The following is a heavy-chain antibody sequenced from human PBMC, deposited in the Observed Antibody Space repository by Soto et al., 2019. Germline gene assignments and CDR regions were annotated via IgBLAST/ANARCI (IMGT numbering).Heavy chain of an antibody. CDR1: GGTFSSYA. V-gene: IGHV1-69*12. Sequence: QVQLVQSGAEVKKPGSSVKVSCKASGGTFSSYAISWVRQAPGQGLEWMGGIIPIFGTANYAQKFQGRVPINADESTSTAHMERSSLRSEDTAVYYCARAGVRSSGGWFDPWGQGTLVSVSS. D-gene: IGHD6-6*01. J-gene: IGHJ5*02. CDR3: ARAGVRSSGGWFDP. CDR2: IIPIFGTA.